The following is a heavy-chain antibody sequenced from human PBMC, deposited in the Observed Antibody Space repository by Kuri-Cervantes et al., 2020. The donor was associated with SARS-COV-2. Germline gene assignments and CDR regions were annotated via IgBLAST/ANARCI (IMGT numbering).Heavy chain of an antibody. CDR2: INAGNGNT. J-gene: IGHJ6*02. CDR1: GYTFTSYA. Sequence: ASVKVSCKASGYTFTSYAMHWVRQAPGQRLEWMGWINAGNGNTKYSQKFQGRVTITRDTSASTAYMELSSLRSEDMAVYYCARDNGDSGSYFVWGQGTTVTVSS. CDR3: ARDNGDSGSYFV. V-gene: IGHV1-3*03. D-gene: IGHD1-26*01.